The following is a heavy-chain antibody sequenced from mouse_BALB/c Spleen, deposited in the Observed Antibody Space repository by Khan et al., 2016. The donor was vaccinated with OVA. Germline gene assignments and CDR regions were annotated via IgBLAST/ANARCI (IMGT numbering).Heavy chain of an antibody. CDR1: GYSITTNYA. D-gene: IGHD1-1*01. Sequence: EVELVESGPGLVKPSQSLSLTCTVTGYSITTNYAWDWIRQFPGNKLEWMGYISYSGSTSYNPSLKSRISITRDTSKNQFFLQLNSVTTKDTATYYCARKNYYGYAVDYWGQGTSVTVSS. V-gene: IGHV3-2*02. CDR2: ISYSGST. CDR3: ARKNYYGYAVDY. J-gene: IGHJ4*01.